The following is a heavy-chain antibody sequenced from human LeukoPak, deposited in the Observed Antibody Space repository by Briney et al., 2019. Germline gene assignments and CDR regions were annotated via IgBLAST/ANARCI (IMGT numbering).Heavy chain of an antibody. J-gene: IGHJ6*02. CDR3: ARDTYYYDSSGSIRKLYYYYGMDV. CDR2: IYPRDGST. Sequence: ASVKVSCKASGYSFTSNYIHWVRQAPGQGLEWMGMIYPRDGSTSYAQKFQGRVTITADESTSTAYMELSSLRSEDTAVYYCARDTYYYDSSGSIRKLYYYYGMDVWGQGTTVTVSS. V-gene: IGHV1-46*01. CDR1: GYSFTSNY. D-gene: IGHD3-22*01.